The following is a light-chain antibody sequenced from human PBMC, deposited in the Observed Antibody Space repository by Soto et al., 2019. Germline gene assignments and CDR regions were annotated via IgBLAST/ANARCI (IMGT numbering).Light chain of an antibody. Sequence: QSALTQPAPVSGSPGQSITLSCPGTSSDVGGYNYVSWYQQHPGKAPKLMIYDVSNRPSGVSNRFSGSKSGNTASLTISGLQAEDEADYYCSSYTSSSTLYVFGTGTKVTVL. V-gene: IGLV2-14*01. CDR3: SSYTSSSTLYV. J-gene: IGLJ1*01. CDR2: DVS. CDR1: SSDVGGYNY.